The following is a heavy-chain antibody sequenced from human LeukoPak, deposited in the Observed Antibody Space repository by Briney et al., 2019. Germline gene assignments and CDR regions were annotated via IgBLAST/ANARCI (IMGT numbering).Heavy chain of an antibody. D-gene: IGHD3-10*01. CDR1: GGSISSYY. Sequence: SETLSLTCTVSGGSISSYYWSWLRQPPGKGLEWIGYIYYSGSTNYNPSLKSRVTISVDTSKNQFSLKLSSVTAADTAVYYCARDSGSYYFDYWGQGTLVTVSS. V-gene: IGHV4-59*01. J-gene: IGHJ4*02. CDR3: ARDSGSYYFDY. CDR2: IYYSGST.